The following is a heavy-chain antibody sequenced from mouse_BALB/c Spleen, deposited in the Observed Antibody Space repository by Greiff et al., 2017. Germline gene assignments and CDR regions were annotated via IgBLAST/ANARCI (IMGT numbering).Heavy chain of an antibody. V-gene: IGHV2-2*02. CDR2: IWSGGST. J-gene: IGHJ3*01. Sequence: QVQLKESGPGLVQPSQSLSITCTVSGFSLTSYGVHWVRQSPGKGLEWLGVIWSGGSTDYNAAFISRLSISKDNSKSQVFFKMNSLQANDTAIYYCASYDDDGAYWGQGTLVTVSA. CDR1: GFSLTSYG. CDR3: ASYDDDGAY. D-gene: IGHD2-4*01.